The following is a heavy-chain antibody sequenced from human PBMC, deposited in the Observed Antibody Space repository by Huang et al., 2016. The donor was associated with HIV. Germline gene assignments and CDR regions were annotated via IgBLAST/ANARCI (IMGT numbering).Heavy chain of an antibody. Sequence: QVQLQQWGAGLLKPSETLSLTCAVYGGSFSGSYWSWIRQSPGKGLEWIGEINHSGSTNYNPSLESRLTISVDTSKNQFSLKLSSVTAADTAVYYCARERMMSWLDDHDAFDIWGQGTMVTVSS. V-gene: IGHV4-34*01. D-gene: IGHD1-1*01. CDR3: ARERMMSWLDDHDAFDI. CDR2: INHSGST. J-gene: IGHJ3*02. CDR1: GGSFSGSY.